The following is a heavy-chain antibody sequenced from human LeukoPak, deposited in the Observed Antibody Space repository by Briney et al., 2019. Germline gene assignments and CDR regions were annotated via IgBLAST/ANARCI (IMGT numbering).Heavy chain of an antibody. J-gene: IGHJ3*02. CDR3: AKVNNYGGNSDI. CDR1: GFTFSSYA. CDR2: ISGSGGST. D-gene: IGHD4-17*01. V-gene: IGHV3-23*01. Sequence: PGRSLRLSCAASGFTFSSYAMSWVRQAPGKGLEWISAISGSGGSTYYADSVKGRFTISRDNSKNTLYLQMNSLRAEDTAVYYCAKVNNYGGNSDIWGQGTMVTVSS.